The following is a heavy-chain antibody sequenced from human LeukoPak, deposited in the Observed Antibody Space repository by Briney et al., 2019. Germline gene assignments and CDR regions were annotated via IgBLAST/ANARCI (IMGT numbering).Heavy chain of an antibody. CDR1: GFTLKDYG. J-gene: IGHJ2*01. CDR3: AKDSEARSISWYSHFDL. CDR2: VTWRSRSK. V-gene: IGHV3-9*01. Sequence: GGSLRLSCEASGFTLKDYGIHWVRQVPGKGLEWVSGVTWRSRSKKYADSVRGRFSISRDDANNSLFLQMNNLRPEDTALYYCAKDSEARSISWYSHFDLWGRGTLVTVSS. D-gene: IGHD6-13*01.